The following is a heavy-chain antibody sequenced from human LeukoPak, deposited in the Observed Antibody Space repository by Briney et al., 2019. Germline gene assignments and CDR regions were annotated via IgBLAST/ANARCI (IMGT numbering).Heavy chain of an antibody. Sequence: SETLSLTCTVSGGPISNYYWNWIRQPPGKGLEWIGYFHYSGSSNYNPSLKSRVTMSLDTSKNQLSLKLSSVTAADTAVYYCATGFNFGLDVWGQGTTVTVSS. CDR3: ATGFNFGLDV. CDR1: GGPISNYY. CDR2: FHYSGSS. J-gene: IGHJ6*02. V-gene: IGHV4-59*01.